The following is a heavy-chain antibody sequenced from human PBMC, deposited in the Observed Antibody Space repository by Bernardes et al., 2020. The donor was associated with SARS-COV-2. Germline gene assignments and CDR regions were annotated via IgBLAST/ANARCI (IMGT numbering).Heavy chain of an antibody. Sequence: ASVKVSCKASGYTFTSYGISWVRQAPGQGLEWMGWISAYNGNTNYAQKLQGRVTMTTDTSTSTAYMELRSLRSDDTAVYYCARDRSIVVVVAAKWGADAFDIWGQGTMVTVSS. CDR1: GYTFTSYG. CDR2: ISAYNGNT. CDR3: ARDRSIVVVVAAKWGADAFDI. J-gene: IGHJ3*02. D-gene: IGHD2-15*01. V-gene: IGHV1-18*01.